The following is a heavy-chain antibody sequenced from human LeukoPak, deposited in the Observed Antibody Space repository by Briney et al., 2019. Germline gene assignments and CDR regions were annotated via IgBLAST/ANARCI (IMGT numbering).Heavy chain of an antibody. CDR2: IYPGDSDT. V-gene: IGHV5-51*01. J-gene: IGHJ6*03. CDR3: ARGGSTLDYYMDV. Sequence: GESLKISCKGSGYSFTSYWIGWVRQMPGKGLEWMGIIYPGDSDTRYSPSFQRQLTISADKSISTAYLQWSSLKASDTAVYYCARGGSTLDYYMDVWGKGTTVTVSS. D-gene: IGHD2-2*01. CDR1: GYSFTSYW.